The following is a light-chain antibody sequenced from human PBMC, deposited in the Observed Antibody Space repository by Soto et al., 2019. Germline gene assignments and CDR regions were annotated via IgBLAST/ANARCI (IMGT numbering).Light chain of an antibody. Sequence: DIQMTQSPSTLSASVGDRVTITCRASQSISTYLNWYQQKLGKATTLLIYAASSLQSGVPSRCSGGGSGTDFTLTISSLQPEDFATYFWQQCYSSPRTFGQGTKVEIK. CDR1: QSISTY. CDR2: AAS. J-gene: IGKJ1*01. CDR3: QQCYSSPRT. V-gene: IGKV1-39*01.